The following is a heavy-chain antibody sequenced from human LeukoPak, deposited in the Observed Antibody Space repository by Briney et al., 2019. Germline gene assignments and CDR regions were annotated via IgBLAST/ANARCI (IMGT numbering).Heavy chain of an antibody. D-gene: IGHD6-13*01. J-gene: IGHJ4*02. Sequence: PGGSLRLSCAASGSTFSSCAMTWVRQAPGKGLQWVSDISGNGYSTYYADSLKGRFTISRDNSKNTLYLQMNSLRAEDTAVYYCATNSSSWYIDQWGQGTLVTVSS. V-gene: IGHV3-23*01. CDR3: ATNSSSWYIDQ. CDR2: ISGNGYST. CDR1: GSTFSSCA.